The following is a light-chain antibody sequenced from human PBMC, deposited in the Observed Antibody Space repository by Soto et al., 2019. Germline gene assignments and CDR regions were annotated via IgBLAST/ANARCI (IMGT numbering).Light chain of an antibody. Sequence: QSALTQPASVSGSPGQSITISCTGTSDDIGANNYVSWYQHHPGKAPKILIYEAANRPSGISHRFSGSKSGNTASLTISGLQAEDEADYFCTSYISASTLVFGGGTQLTVL. CDR3: TSYISASTLV. V-gene: IGLV2-14*01. CDR2: EAA. J-gene: IGLJ2*01. CDR1: SDDIGANNY.